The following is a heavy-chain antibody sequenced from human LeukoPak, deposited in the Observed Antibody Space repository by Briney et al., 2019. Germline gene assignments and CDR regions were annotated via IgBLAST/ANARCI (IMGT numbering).Heavy chain of an antibody. D-gene: IGHD5-24*01. Sequence: ASVKVSCKASGYTFTNYYIHWVRQAPGQGLEWMGRIIPILGIANYAQKFQGRVTITADKSTSTAYMELSSLRSEDTAVYYCARGRVGGYNPTELDYWGQGTLVTVSS. V-gene: IGHV1-69*04. CDR1: GYTFTNYY. J-gene: IGHJ4*02. CDR2: IIPILGIA. CDR3: ARGRVGGYNPTELDY.